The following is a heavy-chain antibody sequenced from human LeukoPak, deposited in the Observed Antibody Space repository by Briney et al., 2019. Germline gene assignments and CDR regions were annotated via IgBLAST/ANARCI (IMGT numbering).Heavy chain of an antibody. V-gene: IGHV4-39*07. J-gene: IGHJ4*02. CDR2: IYYSGST. Sequence: PETLSLTCTVSGGSIRSSRYYWGWIPQTKGKGLEWIGSIYYSGSTYYNPSLKSRVTISVDTSKNQFSLKLSSVTAADTAVYYCARGPRDDYWGQGTLVTVSS. CDR1: GGSIRSSRYY. CDR3: ARGPRDDY.